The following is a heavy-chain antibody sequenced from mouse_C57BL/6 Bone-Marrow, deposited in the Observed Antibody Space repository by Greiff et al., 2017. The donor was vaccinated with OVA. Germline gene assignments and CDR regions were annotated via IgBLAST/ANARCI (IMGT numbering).Heavy chain of an antibody. CDR1: GYTFTSYG. V-gene: IGHV1-81*01. J-gene: IGHJ1*03. CDR2: IYPRSGNT. Sequence: QVQLQQSGAELARPGASVKLSCKASGYTFTSYGISWVKQRTGQGLEWIGEIYPRSGNTYYNEKFKGKATLTADKSSSTAYMELRSLTSEDSAVYVYASERIYSYDPECYFDVWGTGTTVTVSS. D-gene: IGHD3-3*01. CDR3: ASERIYSYDPECYFDV.